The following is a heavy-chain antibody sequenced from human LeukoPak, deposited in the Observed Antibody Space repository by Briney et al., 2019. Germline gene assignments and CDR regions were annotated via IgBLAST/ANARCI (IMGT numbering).Heavy chain of an antibody. CDR1: GFTFSGSA. D-gene: IGHD3-10*01. J-gene: IGHJ4*02. Sequence: GGSLRLSCAASGFTFSGSAMHWVRQASGKGLEWVGRIRSKANSYATAYAASVKCRFTISRDDSKNTAYLQMNSLKTEDTAVYYCTSPHGGGDYWGQGTLVTVSS. CDR2: IRSKANSYAT. CDR3: TSPHGGGDY. V-gene: IGHV3-73*01.